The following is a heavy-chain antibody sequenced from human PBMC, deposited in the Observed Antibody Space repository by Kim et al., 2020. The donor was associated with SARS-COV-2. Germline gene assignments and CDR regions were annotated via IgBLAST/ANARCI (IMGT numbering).Heavy chain of an antibody. D-gene: IGHD3-10*01. Sequence: GGSLRLSCGASGFSFNNYAMHWIRQAPGKGLEWVAVISYEGSIKYYADSMKGQFTVSRDSSHTTLYLQMTSLRPEDTDLYYCAKSSASFWFGAGLRAFD. J-gene: IGHJ3*01. CDR2: ISYEGSIK. CDR1: GFSFNNYA. V-gene: IGHV3-30*18. CDR3: AKSSASFWFGAGLRAFD.